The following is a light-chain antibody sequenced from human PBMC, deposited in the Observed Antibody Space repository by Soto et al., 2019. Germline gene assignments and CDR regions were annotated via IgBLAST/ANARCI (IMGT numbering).Light chain of an antibody. CDR1: NIGSQS. CDR3: KSYAGSNTYV. Sequence: SYELTQPPSVSVAPGQTARITCGGNNIGSQSVHWYQQKPGQAPVLVVYDDSDRPSGIPDRFSGSKSGNTASLTVSGLQAADEADYFCKSYAGSNTYVFGSGTKLTVL. V-gene: IGLV3-21*02. J-gene: IGLJ1*01. CDR2: DDS.